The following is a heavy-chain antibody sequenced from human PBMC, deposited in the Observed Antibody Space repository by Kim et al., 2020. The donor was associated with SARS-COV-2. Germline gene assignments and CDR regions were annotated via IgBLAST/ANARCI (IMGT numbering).Heavy chain of an antibody. Sequence: GESLKISCKGSGYSFTSYWISWVRQMPGKGLEWMGRIDPSDSYTNYSPSFQGHVTISADKSISTAYLQWSSLKASDTAMYYCAKLEGGNTYYDSSGYRNWFDPWGQGTLVTVSS. CDR2: IDPSDSYT. D-gene: IGHD3-22*01. V-gene: IGHV5-10-1*01. CDR3: AKLEGGNTYYDSSGYRNWFDP. J-gene: IGHJ5*02. CDR1: GYSFTSYW.